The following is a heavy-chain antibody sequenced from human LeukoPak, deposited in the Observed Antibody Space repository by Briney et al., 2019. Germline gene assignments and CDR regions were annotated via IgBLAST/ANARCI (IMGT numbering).Heavy chain of an antibody. CDR1: GGSFSGYY. CDR2: INHSGST. V-gene: IGHV4-34*01. Sequence: PSETLSLTCAVYGGSFSGYYWSWIRQPPGKGLEWIGEINHSGSTNYNPSLKSRVTISVDTSKNQFSLKLSSVTAADTAVYYCARHGYYDSSGYSKALHYYYYYYMDVWGKGTTVTISS. J-gene: IGHJ6*03. D-gene: IGHD3-22*01. CDR3: ARHGYYDSSGYSKALHYYYYYYMDV.